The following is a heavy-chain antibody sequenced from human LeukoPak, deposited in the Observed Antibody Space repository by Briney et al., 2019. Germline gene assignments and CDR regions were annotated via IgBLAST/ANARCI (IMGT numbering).Heavy chain of an antibody. CDR2: INSNSNYM. D-gene: IGHD3-10*01. V-gene: IGHV3-21*01. CDR1: GFIFSYYS. Sequence: PGGFLRLSCAASGFIFSYYSMDWVRQAPGKGLEWASSINSNSNYMSYADSVKGRFTISRDNAKNSLYLQMTSLRAEDTAVYYCARSEFEAFDMWGQGTMVTVSS. J-gene: IGHJ3*02. CDR3: ARSEFEAFDM.